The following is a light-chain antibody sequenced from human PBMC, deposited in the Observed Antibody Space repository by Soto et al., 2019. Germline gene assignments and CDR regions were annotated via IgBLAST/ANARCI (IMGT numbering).Light chain of an antibody. CDR3: SSYTSRSTLV. J-gene: IGLJ3*02. CDR1: RSDVGGYNY. V-gene: IGLV2-14*03. Sequence: QSALTQPASVSGSPGQSITISCTGTRSDVGGYNYVSWYQLHPGKAPKLMIYDVTNRPSGVSNRFSGSKSGNTASLTISGLQAEDEADYYCSSYTSRSTLVFGGGTKLTVL. CDR2: DVT.